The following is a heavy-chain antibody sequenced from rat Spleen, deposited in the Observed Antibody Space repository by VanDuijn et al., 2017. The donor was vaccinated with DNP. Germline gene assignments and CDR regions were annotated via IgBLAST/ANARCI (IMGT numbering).Heavy chain of an antibody. CDR2: IWTGGST. V-gene: IGHV2-30*01. J-gene: IGHJ2*01. CDR1: GFSLTSYN. CDR3: AREGITTPFDY. Sequence: QVQLKESGPGLVQPSQTLSLTCTVSGFSLTSYNVHWVRQPTGKGLEWMGIIWTGGSTDYNSALKSRLSISRDTSKSQVFLKMNSLQTEDIATYYCAREGITTPFDYWGQGVMVTVSS. D-gene: IGHD1-10*01.